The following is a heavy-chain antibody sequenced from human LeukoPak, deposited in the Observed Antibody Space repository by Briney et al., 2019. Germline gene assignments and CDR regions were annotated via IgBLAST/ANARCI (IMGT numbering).Heavy chain of an antibody. V-gene: IGHV3-23*01. CDR2: ISGSADGT. CDR3: VKERDSRGYFDY. D-gene: IGHD3-22*01. Sequence: PGGSLRLSCAASGFAFSDYSMSWVRQAPGKGLEWLSAISGSADGTYYTHSVKGRFTISRDNSKNTLYLQMNSLRAEDTAVYYCVKERDSRGYFDYWGQGTLVTVSS. CDR1: GFAFSDYS. J-gene: IGHJ4*02.